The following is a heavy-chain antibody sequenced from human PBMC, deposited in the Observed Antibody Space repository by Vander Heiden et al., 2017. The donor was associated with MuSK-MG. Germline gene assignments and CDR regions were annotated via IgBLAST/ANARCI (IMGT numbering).Heavy chain of an antibody. V-gene: IGHV1-69*06. D-gene: IGHD4-4*01. CDR3: ARFDADGYSPRRPAHFQH. CDR1: GGTFSSYA. Sequence: QVQLVQSGAEVKKPGSSVKVSCKASGGTFSSYAISWVRQAPGQGLEWMGGIIPIFGTANYAQKFQGRVTITADKSTSTAYMELSSLRSEDTAVYYCARFDADGYSPRRPAHFQHWGQGTLVTVSS. J-gene: IGHJ1*01. CDR2: IIPIFGTA.